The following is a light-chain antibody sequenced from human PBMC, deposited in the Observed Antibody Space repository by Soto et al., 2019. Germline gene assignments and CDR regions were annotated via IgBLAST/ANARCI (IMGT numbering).Light chain of an antibody. J-gene: IGLJ2*01. Sequence: QSVLTQPPSASGTPGQRVTISCSGSSSNIGSNTVNWYQQLPGTAPKLLIYSNNQRPSGVPDRFSGSKSGTSASLAISGLQSEDEDDYYCAAWDVSLNVLFGGGTKLTVL. V-gene: IGLV1-44*01. CDR1: SSNIGSNT. CDR2: SNN. CDR3: AAWDVSLNVL.